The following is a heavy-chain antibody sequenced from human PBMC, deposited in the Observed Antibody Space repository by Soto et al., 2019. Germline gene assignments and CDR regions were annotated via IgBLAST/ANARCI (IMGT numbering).Heavy chain of an antibody. CDR2: IWYDGSNK. Sequence: PGESLKISCAASGFTFSSYGMHWVRQAPGKGLEWVAVIWYDGSNKYYADSVKGRFTISRDNSKNTLYLQMNSLRAEDTAVYYCASQHYDILTGYYPNFDYWGQGTLVTVPQ. J-gene: IGHJ4*02. CDR3: ASQHYDILTGYYPNFDY. D-gene: IGHD3-9*01. CDR1: GFTFSSYG. V-gene: IGHV3-33*01.